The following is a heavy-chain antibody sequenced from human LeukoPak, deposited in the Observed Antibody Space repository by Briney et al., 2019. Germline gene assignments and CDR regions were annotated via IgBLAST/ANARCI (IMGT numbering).Heavy chain of an antibody. J-gene: IGHJ5*02. Sequence: ASVKVSCKASGYTFTGYYMHWVRQAPGQGLEWMGWINPNSGGTNYAQKFQGRVTMTRDTSISTAYMELSRLRSDDTAEYYCARDHPEFGIDNWSYPWGQGTLVTVSS. V-gene: IGHV1-2*02. D-gene: IGHD1-26*01. CDR1: GYTFTGYY. CDR3: ARDHPEFGIDNWSYP. CDR2: INPNSGGT.